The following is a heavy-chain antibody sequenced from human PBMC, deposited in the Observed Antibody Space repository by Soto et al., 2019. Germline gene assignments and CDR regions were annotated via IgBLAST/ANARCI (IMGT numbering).Heavy chain of an antibody. V-gene: IGHV1-69*13. CDR1: GGTFSSYA. Sequence: ASVKVSCKASGGTFSSYAISWVRQAPGQGLEWMGGIIPIFGTANYAQKFQGRVTITADESTSTAYMELSSLRSEDTAVYYCAFGYSSGWYELDYWGQGTLVTVSS. J-gene: IGHJ4*02. CDR2: IIPIFGTA. CDR3: AFGYSSGWYELDY. D-gene: IGHD6-13*01.